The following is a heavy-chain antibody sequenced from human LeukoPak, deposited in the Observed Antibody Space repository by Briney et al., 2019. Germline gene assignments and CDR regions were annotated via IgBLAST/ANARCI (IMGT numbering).Heavy chain of an antibody. V-gene: IGHV4-34*01. D-gene: IGHD2-2*01. CDR2: INHSGST. CDR3: ARAYSGIVVVPAARTRWDY. J-gene: IGHJ4*02. CDR1: GGPFSGYY. Sequence: TETLSLTCAVYGGPFSGYYWSWIRQPPGKGLEWIGEINHSGSTNYNPSLKSRVTISVDTSKNQFSLKLSSVTAADTAVYYCARAYSGIVVVPAARTRWDYWGQGTLVTVSS.